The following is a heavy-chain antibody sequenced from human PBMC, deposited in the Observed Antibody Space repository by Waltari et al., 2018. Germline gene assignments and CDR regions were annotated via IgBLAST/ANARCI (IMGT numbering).Heavy chain of an antibody. CDR2: CRGDGGDS. J-gene: IGHJ4*02. CDR1: GFIFSSHW. CDR3: ATDLILGSGSLGY. D-gene: IGHD1-26*01. Sequence: EVQLVESGGGLVQPGGSLRLSCAASGFIFSSHWMHWVRQPPGKGLVWVSRCRGDGGDSTYADSVKGRFTISRDNAKNTLYLQRNSLRAEDTAIYYCATDLILGSGSLGYWGQGTLVTVSS. V-gene: IGHV3-74*03.